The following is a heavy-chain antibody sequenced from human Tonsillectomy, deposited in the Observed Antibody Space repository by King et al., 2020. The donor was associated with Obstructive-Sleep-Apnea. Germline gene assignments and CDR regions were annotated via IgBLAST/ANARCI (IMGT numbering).Heavy chain of an antibody. V-gene: IGHV7-4-1*02. CDR3: ARMGGGIKWSFDY. Sequence: VQLVQSGSELRKPRASVRVSCKASGYTFTSNGMHWVRQAPGQGLEWMGWITTNTGNPTYALGFTGRFVFSLDTSVSTAYLQISSLKAEDTAVYYCARMGGGIKWSFDYWGQGTLVSVSS. D-gene: IGHD3-16*01. CDR2: ITTNTGNP. CDR1: GYTFTSNG. J-gene: IGHJ4*02.